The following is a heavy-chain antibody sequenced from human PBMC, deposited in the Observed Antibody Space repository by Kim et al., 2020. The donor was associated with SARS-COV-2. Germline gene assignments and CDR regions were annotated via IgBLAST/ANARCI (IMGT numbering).Heavy chain of an antibody. CDR3: ATGSITIFGVVPRYGMDV. Sequence: ASVKVSCKVSGYNLTELSMHWVRQAPGKGLEWMGGFDPEDGETIYAQKFQGRVTMTEDTSTDTAYMELSSLRSEDTAVYYCATGSITIFGVVPRYGMDVWGQGTTVTVSS. V-gene: IGHV1-24*01. D-gene: IGHD3-3*01. CDR1: GYNLTELS. J-gene: IGHJ6*02. CDR2: FDPEDGET.